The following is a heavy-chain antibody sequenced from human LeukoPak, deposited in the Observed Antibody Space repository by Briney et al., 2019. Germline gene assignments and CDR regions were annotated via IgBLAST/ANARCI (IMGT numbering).Heavy chain of an antibody. CDR3: ARDRRVVAAKDNWFDP. V-gene: IGHV1-46*01. CDR1: GYTFTSYY. Sequence: ASVKVSCKASGYTFTSYYMHWVRQAPGQGLEWMGIINPSGGSTSYAQKFQGRVTMTRDMSTSTVYMELSRLRSDDTAVYYCARDRRVVAAKDNWFDPWGQGTLVTVSS. CDR2: INPSGGST. D-gene: IGHD2-15*01. J-gene: IGHJ5*02.